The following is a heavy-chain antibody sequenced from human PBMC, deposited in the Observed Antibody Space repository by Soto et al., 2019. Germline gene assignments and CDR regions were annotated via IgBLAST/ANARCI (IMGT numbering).Heavy chain of an antibody. CDR2: IDPSDSYT. CDR1: GYSFTSYW. D-gene: IGHD3-22*01. Sequence: GESLKISCTGSGYSFTSYWISWVRQMPGKGLEWMGRIDPSDSYTNYSPSFQGHVTISADKSISTAYLQWSSLKASDTAMYYCARRAYYYDSSGPHYGMDVWGQGTTVTV. V-gene: IGHV5-10-1*01. CDR3: ARRAYYYDSSGPHYGMDV. J-gene: IGHJ6*02.